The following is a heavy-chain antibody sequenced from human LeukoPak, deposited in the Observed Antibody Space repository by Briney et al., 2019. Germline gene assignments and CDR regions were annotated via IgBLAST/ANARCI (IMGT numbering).Heavy chain of an antibody. D-gene: IGHD4-17*01. V-gene: IGHV3-33*01. CDR1: GFTFSSYG. J-gene: IGHJ3*02. Sequence: GGSLRLSCAASGFTFSSYGMHWVGQAPGKGLEWVALIWYDGSKKFYTDSVKGRFTISRDNSKNTLYLQMNSLRAEDTAVYYCARDEAVMTTVLSDAFDIWGQGTMVTVSS. CDR3: ARDEAVMTTVLSDAFDI. CDR2: IWYDGSKK.